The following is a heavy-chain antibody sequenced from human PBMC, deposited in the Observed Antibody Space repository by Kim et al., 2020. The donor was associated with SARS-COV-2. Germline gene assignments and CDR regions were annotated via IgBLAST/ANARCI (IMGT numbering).Heavy chain of an antibody. CDR1: GFTVSSNY. CDR3: AREKGYYDSSGYPYYFYG. J-gene: IGHJ6*01. CDR2: IYSGGST. D-gene: IGHD3-22*01. V-gene: IGHV3-53*01. Sequence: GGSLRLSCAASGFTVSSNYMSWVRQAPGKGLEWVSVIYSGGSTYYADSVKGRFTISRDNSKNTLYLQMNSLKVEDTAVFYCAREKGYYDSSGYPYYFYG.